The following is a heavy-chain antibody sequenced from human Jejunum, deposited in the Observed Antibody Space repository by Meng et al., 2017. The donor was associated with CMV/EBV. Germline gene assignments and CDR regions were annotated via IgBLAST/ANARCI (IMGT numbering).Heavy chain of an antibody. J-gene: IGHJ4*02. D-gene: IGHD2-2*02. V-gene: IGHV4-4*02. CDR3: ARGHCTRTSCYTGAFDH. CDR1: SSSPW. Sequence: SSSPWWGWVRQPPGKGLEWIGAISPTEASNYNPSLKSRVSMSVDRSKNQFSLKVRSVTAADTAVYYCARGHCTRTSCYTGAFDHWGQGILVTVSS. CDR2: ISPTEAS.